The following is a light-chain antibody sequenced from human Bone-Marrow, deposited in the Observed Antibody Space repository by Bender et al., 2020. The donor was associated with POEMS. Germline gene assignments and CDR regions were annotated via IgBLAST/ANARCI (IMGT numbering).Light chain of an antibody. CDR2: EVR. V-gene: IGLV2-8*01. J-gene: IGLJ1*01. Sequence: QSALTQPPSASGSPGQSVTISCTGTSSDIGAHNSVSWYQQHPGKAPKLLISEVRNRPSGVPDRFSGSKSGNTASLTVSGLRAEDEAEYYCSSHGDTNRFYVFGTGTKVTVL. CDR1: SSDIGAHNS. CDR3: SSHGDTNRFYV.